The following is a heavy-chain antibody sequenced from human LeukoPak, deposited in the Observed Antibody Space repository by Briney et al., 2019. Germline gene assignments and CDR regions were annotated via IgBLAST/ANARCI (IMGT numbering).Heavy chain of an antibody. CDR1: GGSISSGSYY. D-gene: IGHD5-24*01. CDR3: ARDSGRWLQLVWFDP. V-gene: IGHV4-61*02. Sequence: SQTLSLTCAVSGGSISSGSYYWSWIRQPAGKGLEWIGRIYTSGSTNYNPSLKSRVTISVDTSKNQFSLKLSSVTAADTAVYYCARDSGRWLQLVWFDPWGQGTLVTVSS. J-gene: IGHJ5*02. CDR2: IYTSGST.